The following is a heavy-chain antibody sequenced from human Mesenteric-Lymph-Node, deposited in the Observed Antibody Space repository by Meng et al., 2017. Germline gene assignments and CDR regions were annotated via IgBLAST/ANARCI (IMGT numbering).Heavy chain of an antibody. CDR3: GGDGGHRFDY. V-gene: IGHV4-4*02. CDR2: INHRGTT. D-gene: IGHD2-21*02. CDR1: SDCITCDIW. Sequence: QVELQEAGERLVYPSRCLSRTRSCSSDCITCDIWLRGVRQAPGKGLEWIGGINHRGTTKNHAAVERGPFIIEDDHKKNSVLQLITVLDVDATAVYWCGGDGGHRFDYWGQGTLVTVSS. J-gene: IGHJ4*02.